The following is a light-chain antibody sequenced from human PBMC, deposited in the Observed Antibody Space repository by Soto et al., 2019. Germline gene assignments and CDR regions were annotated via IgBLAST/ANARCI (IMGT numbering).Light chain of an antibody. CDR1: QSVSSSY. V-gene: IGKV3-20*01. CDR2: GAS. J-gene: IGKJ2*01. CDR3: QHYGGSHT. Sequence: EIVLTQSPGTLSLSPGERATLSCRASQSVSSSYLAWYQQKPGQAPRLLIYGASSRATGIPDRFSGSGSGTDFTLTISRLVPEDFAVYYCQHYGGSHTFGQGTKLEIK.